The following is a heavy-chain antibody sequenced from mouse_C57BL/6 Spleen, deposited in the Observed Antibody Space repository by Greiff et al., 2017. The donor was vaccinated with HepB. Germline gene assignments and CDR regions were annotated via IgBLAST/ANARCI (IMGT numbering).Heavy chain of an antibody. J-gene: IGHJ3*01. CDR2: IRSKSSYYAT. CDR3: VREDYGSSYGFAY. Sequence: EVKLMESGGGLVQPKGSLKLSCAASGFTFNTYAMHWVRHAPGKGLEWVARIRSKSSYYATYYADSVKDRFTISRDDSQSMLYLQMNNRKTEDTAMYYCVREDYGSSYGFAYWGQGTLVTVSA. V-gene: IGHV10-3*01. D-gene: IGHD1-1*01. CDR1: GFTFNTYA.